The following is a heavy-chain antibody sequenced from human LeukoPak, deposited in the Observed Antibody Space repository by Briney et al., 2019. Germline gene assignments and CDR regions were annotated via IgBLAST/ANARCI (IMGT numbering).Heavy chain of an antibody. CDR1: CGSFSAYY. D-gene: IGHD4-17*01. J-gene: IGHJ6*03. Sequence: PSETLSLTCAVYCGSFSAYYWSWIRQPPGKGLEWIGEINHSGSTNYNPSLKSRVTISVYTSKNQFSLKLSSVTAADTAVYYCARTPATVTSYYMDVWGKGTTVTISS. V-gene: IGHV4-34*01. CDR3: ARTPATVTSYYMDV. CDR2: INHSGST.